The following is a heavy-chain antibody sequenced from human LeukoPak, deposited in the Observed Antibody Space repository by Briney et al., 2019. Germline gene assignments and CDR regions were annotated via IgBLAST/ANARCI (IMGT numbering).Heavy chain of an antibody. J-gene: IGHJ3*02. CDR3: ARPGKSMVVLNAFDI. Sequence: SETLSLTCTVSGGSISSYYWGWIRQPPGKGLEWIGSIYYSGSTYYNPSLKSRVTISVDTSKNQFSLKLSSVTAADTAVYYCARPGKSMVVLNAFDIWGQGTMVTVSS. CDR1: GGSISSYY. CDR2: IYYSGST. D-gene: IGHD4/OR15-4a*01. V-gene: IGHV4-39*01.